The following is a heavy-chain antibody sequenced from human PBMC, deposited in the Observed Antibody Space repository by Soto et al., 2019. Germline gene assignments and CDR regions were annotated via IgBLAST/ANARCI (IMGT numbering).Heavy chain of an antibody. CDR1: GGSITTGGSY. CDR2: IYHSGNT. J-gene: IGHJ4*02. Sequence: SETLSLTCTVSGGSITTGGSYWSWIRQHPGKGLEWIGNIYHSGNTYYNPSLKSRLTISVDTSKNHFSLMVDSVTAADTAVYYCARARFQVLYGKPYFDSWGQGTLVTVS. V-gene: IGHV4-31*03. D-gene: IGHD2-2*02. CDR3: ARARFQVLYGKPYFDS.